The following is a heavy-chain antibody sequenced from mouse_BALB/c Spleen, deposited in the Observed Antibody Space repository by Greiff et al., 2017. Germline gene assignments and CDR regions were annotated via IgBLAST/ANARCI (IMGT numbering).Heavy chain of an antibody. J-gene: IGHJ4*01. CDR3: ARDNYGKGMDY. V-gene: IGHV3-6*02. D-gene: IGHD2-1*01. Sequence: VQLKESGPGLVKPSQSLSLTCSVTGYSITSGYYWNWIRQFPGNKLEWMGYISYDGSNNYNPSLKNRISITRDTSKNQFFLKLNSVTTEDTATYYCARDNYGKGMDYWGQGTSVTVSS. CDR1: GYSITSGYY. CDR2: ISYDGSN.